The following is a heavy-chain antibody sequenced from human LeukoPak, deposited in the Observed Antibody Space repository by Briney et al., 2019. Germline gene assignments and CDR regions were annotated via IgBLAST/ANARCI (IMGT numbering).Heavy chain of an antibody. V-gene: IGHV5-51*01. D-gene: IGHD2-15*01. CDR3: ARQYCSGGSCYGSAFDV. CDR1: GYNFATYW. J-gene: IGHJ3*01. CDR2: IYPVDSDT. Sequence: GESLKISCKGSGYNFATYWIGWARQMPGKGLEWMGIIYPVDSDTRYSPSFQGQVTISADKSISTAYLQWSSLKASDTAMYYCARQYCSGGSCYGSAFDVWGQGTMVTVSS.